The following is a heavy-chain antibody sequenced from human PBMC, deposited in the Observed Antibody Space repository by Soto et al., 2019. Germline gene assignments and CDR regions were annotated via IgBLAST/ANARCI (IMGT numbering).Heavy chain of an antibody. CDR3: ARDLEAGTFDY. CDR1: GFTFSSYA. J-gene: IGHJ4*02. Sequence: GGSLRLSCAASGFTFSSYAMHWVRQAPGKGLEWVAVISYDGSNKYYADSVKGRFTISRDNSKNTLYLQMNSLRAEDMAVYYCARDLEAGTFDYWGQGTLVTVSS. D-gene: IGHD6-19*01. CDR2: ISYDGSNK. V-gene: IGHV3-30-3*01.